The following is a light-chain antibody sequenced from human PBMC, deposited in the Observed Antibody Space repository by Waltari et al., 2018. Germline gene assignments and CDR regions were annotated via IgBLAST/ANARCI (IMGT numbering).Light chain of an antibody. J-gene: IGKJ1*01. CDR3: QQHYISRT. CDR1: QSVLYNSNNKNY. Sequence: DIVMTQSRNSLAVSLGERATINCKSSQSVLYNSNNKNYLAWYQQKPGQPPKLLIYWASTRESGVPDRFSGSGSGTDFTLSISSLQAEDVAVYYCQQHYISRTFGQGTRVEIK. CDR2: WAS. V-gene: IGKV4-1*01.